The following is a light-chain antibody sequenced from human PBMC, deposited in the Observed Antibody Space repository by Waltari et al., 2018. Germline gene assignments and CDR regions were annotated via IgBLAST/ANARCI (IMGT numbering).Light chain of an antibody. CDR3: QQYKTYPIT. J-gene: IGKJ5*01. Sequence: DIQMTQSPSSLSASVGDKVTIPCRAIQDLTTYLAWFQQKPGKAPKSRIYGASSLQSGVSSNFSGSGSGTDFTLTISSLQPEDFATYYCQQYKTYPITFGQGTRLDIK. V-gene: IGKV1-16*02. CDR1: QDLTTY. CDR2: GAS.